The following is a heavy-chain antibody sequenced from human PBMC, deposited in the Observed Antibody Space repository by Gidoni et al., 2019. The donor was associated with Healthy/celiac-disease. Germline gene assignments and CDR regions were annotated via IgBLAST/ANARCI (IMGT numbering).Heavy chain of an antibody. CDR1: GFTFSSYA. V-gene: IGHV3-23*01. J-gene: IGHJ3*02. CDR3: RLYSYGSYDAFDI. CDR2: ISGSGGST. D-gene: IGHD5-18*01. Sequence: EVQLLASGGGLVQPGGSLRLSCAASGFTFSSYAMSWVRQAPGKGLEWGSAISGSGGSTYYADSVKGRFTISRDNSKNTLYLQMNSLRAEDTAVYYCRLYSYGSYDAFDIWGQGTMVTVSS.